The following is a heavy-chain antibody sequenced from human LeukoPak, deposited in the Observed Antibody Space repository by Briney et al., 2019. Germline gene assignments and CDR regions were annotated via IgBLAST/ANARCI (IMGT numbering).Heavy chain of an antibody. D-gene: IGHD3-10*01. CDR1: GFTFSDHY. V-gene: IGHV3-11*01. CDR2: ISSTGSSI. J-gene: IGHJ4*02. Sequence: GGSLRLSCAASGFTFSDHYMSWIRQAPGKGLDGVSYISSTGSSIHSADSVKGRFTISRDNAKNSLYLQMNSLRAEDTAVYFCARYRGTYDYFDYWGQGTLVTVSS. CDR3: ARYRGTYDYFDY.